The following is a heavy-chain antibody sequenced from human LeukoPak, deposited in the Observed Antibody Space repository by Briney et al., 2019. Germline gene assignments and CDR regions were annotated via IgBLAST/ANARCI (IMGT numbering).Heavy chain of an antibody. CDR3: ARENILTGSGYYHYYYMDV. Sequence: GASVKVSCKASGYTFTSYDINWVRQATGQGLEWMGWMNPNSGNAGYAQKFQGRVTMTRNTSIGTAYMELSSLRSEDTAVYYCARENILTGSGYYHYYYMDVWGKGTTVTVSS. CDR2: MNPNSGNA. D-gene: IGHD3-9*01. J-gene: IGHJ6*03. V-gene: IGHV1-8*01. CDR1: GYTFTSYD.